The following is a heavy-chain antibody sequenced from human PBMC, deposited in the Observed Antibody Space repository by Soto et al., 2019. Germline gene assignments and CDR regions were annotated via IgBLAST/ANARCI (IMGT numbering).Heavy chain of an antibody. Sequence: GASVKVSWKASGYTFTSYGISWVRQAPGQGLEWMGWISAYNGNTNYAQKLQGRVTMTTDTSTSTAYMELRSLRSDDTAVYYCARDFNRATVTTCAYWGQGTLVTVSS. D-gene: IGHD4-17*01. CDR1: GYTFTSYG. J-gene: IGHJ4*02. V-gene: IGHV1-18*01. CDR2: ISAYNGNT. CDR3: ARDFNRATVTTCAY.